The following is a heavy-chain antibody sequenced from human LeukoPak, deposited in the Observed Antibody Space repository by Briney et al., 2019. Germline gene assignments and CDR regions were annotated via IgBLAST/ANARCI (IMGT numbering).Heavy chain of an antibody. D-gene: IGHD1-1*01. V-gene: IGHV6-1*01. J-gene: IGHJ4*02. CDR1: GDSVSRHDLT. CDR2: TFYRSKWYN. CDR3: VRSYDWVFDY. Sequence: SQTLSLTCAISGDSVSRHDLTWDWVRQSPSRGLEWLGRTFYRSKWYNDYAVSVKSRITVSPDTSKSQFSLHLNSVTPEDTAAYYCVRSYDWVFDYWGQGTRVTVSS.